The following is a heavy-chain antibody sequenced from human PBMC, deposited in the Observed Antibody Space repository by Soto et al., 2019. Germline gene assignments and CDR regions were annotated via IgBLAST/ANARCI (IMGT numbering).Heavy chain of an antibody. J-gene: IGHJ5*02. Sequence: QVQLQESGPGLVKPSETLSLTCTVSGGSISSYYWSWIRQPPGKGLEWIGYIYYSGSTNYNPSLKSRVTLSVDTSKTQFSLTLSSVTAADTAVYYCARLLYGSGSWFDPWGHGTLVTVSS. CDR3: ARLLYGSGSWFDP. V-gene: IGHV4-59*08. D-gene: IGHD3-10*01. CDR2: IYYSGST. CDR1: GGSISSYY.